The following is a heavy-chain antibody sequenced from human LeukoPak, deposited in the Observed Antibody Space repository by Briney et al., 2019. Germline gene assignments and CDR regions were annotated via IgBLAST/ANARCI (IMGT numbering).Heavy chain of an antibody. J-gene: IGHJ6*02. CDR1: GYTFTSYA. V-gene: IGHV1-69*13. Sequence: GASVKVSCTASGYTFTSYAMNWVRQAPGQGLEWMGGIIPIFGTANYAQKFQGRVTITADESTSTAYMELSSLRSEDTAVYYCARDLRRGYDFWTPEYGMDVWGQGTTVTVSS. D-gene: IGHD3-3*01. CDR2: IIPIFGTA. CDR3: ARDLRRGYDFWTPEYGMDV.